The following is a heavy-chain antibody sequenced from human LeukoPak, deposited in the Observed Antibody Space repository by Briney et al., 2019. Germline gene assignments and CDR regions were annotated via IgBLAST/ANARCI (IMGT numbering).Heavy chain of an antibody. V-gene: IGHV3-15*01. J-gene: IGHJ3*02. CDR1: GFTFNNAW. Sequence: GGSLRLSCAASGFTFNNAWMNWVRGAPGKALEWVGRIKSKTDGGTTDYAAPVKGRFTVSRDDSKNTRYLQMNSLKTEDTAVYYCTTEYDGDYLAAGTFDIWGQGTMVTVSS. CDR3: TTEYDGDYLAAGTFDI. CDR2: IKSKTDGGTT. D-gene: IGHD4-17*01.